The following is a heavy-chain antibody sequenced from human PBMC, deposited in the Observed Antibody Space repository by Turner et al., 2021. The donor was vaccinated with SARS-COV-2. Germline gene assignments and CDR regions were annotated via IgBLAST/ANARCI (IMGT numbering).Heavy chain of an antibody. CDR3: VTVAPCCYGEDWGMDG. Sequence: SGFSVSNYGMHWVRQAPGKGLEWVGIIWFDGSNTYYGDSVKGRFTISRDNLKNTVYLQMNSLKVADTAVDYCVTVAPCCYGEDWGMDGWGQGTTVTVSS. CDR1: GFSVSNYG. D-gene: IGHD3-16*01. V-gene: IGHV3-33*01. J-gene: IGHJ6*02. CDR2: IWFDGSNT.